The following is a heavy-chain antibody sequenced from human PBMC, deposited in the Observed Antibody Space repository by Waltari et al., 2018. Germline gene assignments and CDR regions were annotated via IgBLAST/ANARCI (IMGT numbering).Heavy chain of an antibody. D-gene: IGHD2-15*01. Sequence: QLQLQESGPGLVKPSETLSLTCTVSGGSISSSSYYWGWIRQPPGKGLEWIGSIYYSGSTYYNPSLKSRVTISVDTSKNQFSLKLSSVTAADTAVYYCARRYCSGGSCYHPFDYWGQGTLVTVSS. CDR1: GGSISSSSYY. V-gene: IGHV4-39*07. CDR3: ARRYCSGGSCYHPFDY. CDR2: IYYSGST. J-gene: IGHJ4*02.